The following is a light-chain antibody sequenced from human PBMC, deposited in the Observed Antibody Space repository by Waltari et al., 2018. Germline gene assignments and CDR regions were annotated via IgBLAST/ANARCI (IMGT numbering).Light chain of an antibody. V-gene: IGKV3-11*01. CDR3: LQYNDWPPLFT. CDR2: DAS. Sequence: EIVLTQSPATLSLSPGERATLSCRASQSVSTYLPWYQPKPGQAPRLLIYDASNRATGIPARFSGSGFGTGFTLTISNLDPEDSAIYYCLQYNDWPPLFTFGPGTKVEIK. CDR1: QSVSTY. J-gene: IGKJ3*01.